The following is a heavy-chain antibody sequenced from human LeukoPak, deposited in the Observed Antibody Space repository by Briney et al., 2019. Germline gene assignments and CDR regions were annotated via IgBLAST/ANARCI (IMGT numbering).Heavy chain of an antibody. D-gene: IGHD3-10*01. J-gene: IGHJ4*02. CDR1: GFTFSSYE. CDR3: ARDRMVRGVIIILDY. Sequence: GGSLRLSCAASGFTFSSYEMNWVRQAPGKGLEWVSYISSSGSTIYYADSVKGRFTISRDNAKNSLYLQMNSLRAEDTAVYYCARDRMVRGVIIILDYWGQGTLVTVSS. V-gene: IGHV3-48*03. CDR2: ISSSGSTI.